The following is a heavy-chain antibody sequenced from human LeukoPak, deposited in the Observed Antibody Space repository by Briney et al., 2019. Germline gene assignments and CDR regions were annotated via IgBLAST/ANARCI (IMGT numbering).Heavy chain of an antibody. Sequence: PSETLSLTCTVSGDSISSNTYSSSYYWGWIRQPPGGGLEWIGSIHYSGTTYYNASLKSRVTISVDTSKNQFSLKLSSVTAADTAVYYCARHGGWYNWSPSDWGQGTLVTVSS. V-gene: IGHV4-39*01. CDR1: GDSISSNTYSSSYY. D-gene: IGHD1-20*01. J-gene: IGHJ4*02. CDR3: ARHGGWYNWSPSD. CDR2: IHYSGTT.